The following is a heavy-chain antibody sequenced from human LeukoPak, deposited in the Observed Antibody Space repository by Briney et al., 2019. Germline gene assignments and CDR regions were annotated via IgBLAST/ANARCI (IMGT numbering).Heavy chain of an antibody. CDR2: IGTAGDT. CDR1: GFTFSSYD. CDR3: AVEGFDI. Sequence: GGSLRLSCAASGFTFSSYDMHWVRQATGKGLEWVSAIGTAGDTYYPGSVKGRFTISRDNSKNTLYLQMSSLRAEDTAVYYCAVEGFDIWGHGTMVTVSS. D-gene: IGHD1-1*01. V-gene: IGHV3-13*01. J-gene: IGHJ3*02.